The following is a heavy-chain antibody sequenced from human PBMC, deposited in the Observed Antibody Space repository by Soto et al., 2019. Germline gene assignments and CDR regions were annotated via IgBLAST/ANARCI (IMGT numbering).Heavy chain of an antibody. CDR2: IGTAGDT. V-gene: IGHV3-13*01. CDR1: GFTFSSYD. CDR3: AKVETAYYNAIDV. Sequence: PGGSLRLSCAASGFTFSSYDMHWVRQATGKGLEWVSAIGTAGDTYYPGSVKGRFTISRDNSKNTLFLQITRLTTADTAVYYCAKVETAYYNAIDVWGQGATVTVSS. J-gene: IGHJ6*02.